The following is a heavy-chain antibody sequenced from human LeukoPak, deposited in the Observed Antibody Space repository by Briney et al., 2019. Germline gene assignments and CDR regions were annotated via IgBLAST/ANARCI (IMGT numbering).Heavy chain of an antibody. Sequence: GASVKVSCKASGYTFTSYAMHWVRQAPGQRLEWMGWINAGNGDTKYPQKFQGRGTITRDTSASTAYMELSSLRSEDTAVYYCARSRRYCSSTSCCTPLGYWGQGTLVTVSS. J-gene: IGHJ4*02. V-gene: IGHV1-3*01. CDR3: ARSRRYCSSTSCCTPLGY. CDR2: INAGNGDT. CDR1: GYTFTSYA. D-gene: IGHD2-2*02.